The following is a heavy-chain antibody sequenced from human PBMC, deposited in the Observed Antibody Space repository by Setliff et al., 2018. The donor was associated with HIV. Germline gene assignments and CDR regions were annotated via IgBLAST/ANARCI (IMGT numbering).Heavy chain of an antibody. J-gene: IGHJ4*02. CDR3: ARTRGYTYGYIDS. D-gene: IGHD5-18*01. CDR1: GDSTSSISSY. V-gene: IGHV4-39*01. Sequence: SETLSLTCAVSGDSTSSISSYWGWIRQPPGKGLEWIGSIYYSGSTYYNPSLKSRVTISVDTSKNQFSLKLNSVTAADTAVYYCARTRGYTYGYIDSWAQGTLVTVSS. CDR2: IYYSGST.